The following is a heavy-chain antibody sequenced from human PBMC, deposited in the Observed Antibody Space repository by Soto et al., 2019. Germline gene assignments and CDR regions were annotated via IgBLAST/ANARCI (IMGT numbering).Heavy chain of an antibody. D-gene: IGHD6-19*01. CDR2: ISSSSGTI. CDR1: GFTFSSYG. Sequence: GGSLRLSCAASGFTFSSYGMNWVRQAPGKGLEWVSYISSSSGTIYYADSVKGRFTISRDNAKNSLYLQMNSLRDEDTAVYYCARGHKRTSSLWVAVAGTEFDYWGQGTLVTVSS. V-gene: IGHV3-48*02. J-gene: IGHJ4*02. CDR3: ARGHKRTSSLWVAVAGTEFDY.